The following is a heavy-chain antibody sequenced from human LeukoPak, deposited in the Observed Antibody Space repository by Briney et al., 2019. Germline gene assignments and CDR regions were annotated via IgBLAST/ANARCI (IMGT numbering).Heavy chain of an antibody. D-gene: IGHD6-19*01. CDR1: GGSISSGSYY. J-gene: IGHJ4*02. CDR3: ARDLGSGWYDY. Sequence: SQTLSLTCTVSGGSISSGSYYWNWVRQPAGKGLEWIGRISNSGSTNYNPSLESRVTILIDTAKNQFSLKLSSVTAADTAVYYCARDLGSGWYDYWGQGTLVTVSS. V-gene: IGHV4-61*02. CDR2: ISNSGST.